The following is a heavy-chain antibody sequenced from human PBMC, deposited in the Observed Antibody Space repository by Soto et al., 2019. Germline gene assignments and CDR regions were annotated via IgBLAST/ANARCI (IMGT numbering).Heavy chain of an antibody. CDR3: ARQWGDSSSYSFEVYYFDY. J-gene: IGHJ4*02. CDR1: GYSFTSYW. Sequence: GESLKISCKGSGYSFTSYWIGWVRQMPGKGLEWMGIIYPGDSDTRYSPSFQGQVTISADKSISTAYLQWSSLKASDTAMYYCARQWGDSSSYSFEVYYFDYWGQGTLVTVSS. V-gene: IGHV5-51*01. D-gene: IGHD3-22*01. CDR2: IYPGDSDT.